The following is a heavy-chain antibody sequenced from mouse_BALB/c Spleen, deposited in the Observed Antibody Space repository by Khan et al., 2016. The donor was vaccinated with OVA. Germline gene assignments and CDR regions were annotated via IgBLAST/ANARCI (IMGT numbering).Heavy chain of an antibody. CDR3: ARAYYRYDGYYAMDY. CDR1: GFSLSRYN. CDR2: IWGGGGT. V-gene: IGHV2-6-4*01. D-gene: IGHD2-14*01. J-gene: IGHJ4*01. Sequence: VQLVESGPGLVAPSQSLSITCTVSGFSLSRYNVHWVRQPPGKGLEWLGMIWGGGGTDYNSSLKSRMSISKDNSKSQVFLKMNSLHSDDTAMYSCARAYYRYDGYYAMDYWGQGTSVTGSS.